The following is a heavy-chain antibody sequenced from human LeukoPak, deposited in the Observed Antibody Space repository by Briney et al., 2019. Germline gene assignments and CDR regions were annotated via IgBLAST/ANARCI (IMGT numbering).Heavy chain of an antibody. J-gene: IGHJ4*02. Sequence: GASVKVSCKVSGCTFTSYYMHWVRQAPGHGLEWMGIVNPSGGSTSYAQKFQGRVTMTRDTSTSTVYMELSSLRSEDTAVYYCARDRQGYFDYWGQGTLVTVSS. CDR3: ARDRQGYFDY. V-gene: IGHV1-46*01. CDR1: GCTFTSYY. CDR2: VNPSGGST.